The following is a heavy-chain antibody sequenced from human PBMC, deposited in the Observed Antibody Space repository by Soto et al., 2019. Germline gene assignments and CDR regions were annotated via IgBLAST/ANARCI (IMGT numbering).Heavy chain of an antibody. J-gene: IGHJ6*02. Sequence: HPGGSLRLSCAASGFTFSSYGMHWVRQAPGKGLEWVAVISYDGSNKYYADSVKGRFTISRDNSKNTLYLQMNSLRAEDTAVYYCAKTFYDDFWRAIGMDVWGQGTTVTVSS. V-gene: IGHV3-30*18. CDR2: ISYDGSNK. D-gene: IGHD3-3*01. CDR1: GFTFSSYG. CDR3: AKTFYDDFWRAIGMDV.